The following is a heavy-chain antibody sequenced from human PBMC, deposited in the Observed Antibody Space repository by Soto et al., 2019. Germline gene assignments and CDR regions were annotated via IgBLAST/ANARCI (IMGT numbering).Heavy chain of an antibody. Sequence: GGSLRLSCAASGFTLGNAWMSWVRQAPGKGLEWVGRIKSKTDGGTTEYAAPVKGRFTISRENSKNTLYLQMNSLKTEDTAVYYCTPPPVYDNCGYYYWYFDLWGRGTLVTVSS. V-gene: IGHV3-15*01. CDR1: GFTLGNAW. J-gene: IGHJ2*01. D-gene: IGHD3-22*01. CDR2: IKSKTDGGTT. CDR3: TPPPVYDNCGYYYWYFDL.